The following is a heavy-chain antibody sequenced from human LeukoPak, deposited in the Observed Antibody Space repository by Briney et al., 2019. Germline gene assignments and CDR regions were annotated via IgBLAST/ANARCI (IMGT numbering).Heavy chain of an antibody. CDR3: ARDLEYSSSPDY. CDR1: GFTFSNYD. Sequence: GGSLRLSCAASGFTFSNYDMHWVRQATGKGLEWVSAIGTAIDTSYAGSVKGRFTISRENAKNSLYLQMNSLRAGDTAVYYCARDLEYSSSPDYWGQGTLVTVSS. D-gene: IGHD6-6*01. V-gene: IGHV3-13*01. J-gene: IGHJ4*02. CDR2: IGTAIDT.